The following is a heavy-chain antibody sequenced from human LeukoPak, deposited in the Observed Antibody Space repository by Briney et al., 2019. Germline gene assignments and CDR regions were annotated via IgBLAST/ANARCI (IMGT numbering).Heavy chain of an antibody. D-gene: IGHD5-12*01. CDR1: AGSISSSNW. J-gene: IGHJ4*02. CDR2: IYHSGST. CDR3: ARDQGGYSGYGRGYYFDF. V-gene: IGHV4-4*02. Sequence: SETLSLTCAVSAGSISSSNWWSWVRQPPGKGLEWIGEIYHSGSTNYNPSLKSRVTMSVDKSKKQYSQKLSSVTAADTAVYYCARDQGGYSGYGRGYYFDFWGQGTLVTVSS.